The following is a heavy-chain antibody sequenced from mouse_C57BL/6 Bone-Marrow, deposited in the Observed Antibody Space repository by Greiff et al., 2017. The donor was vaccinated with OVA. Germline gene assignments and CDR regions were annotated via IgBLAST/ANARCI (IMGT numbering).Heavy chain of an antibody. J-gene: IGHJ3*01. CDR3: ARKEYDYEGEAWFAY. Sequence: QVQLKESGPGLVQPSQSLSITCTVSGFSLTSYGVHWVRQSPGKGLEWLGVIWSGGSTDYNAAFISRLSISKDNSKSQVFFKMNSLQADDTAIYYCARKEYDYEGEAWFAYWGQGTLVTVSA. V-gene: IGHV2-2*01. CDR2: IWSGGST. D-gene: IGHD2-4*01. CDR1: GFSLTSYG.